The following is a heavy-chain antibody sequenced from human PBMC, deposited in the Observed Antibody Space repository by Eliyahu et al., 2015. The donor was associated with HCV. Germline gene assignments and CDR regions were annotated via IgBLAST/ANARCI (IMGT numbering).Heavy chain of an antibody. CDR3: ASGGGGIAVTGTGGWFDP. Sequence: QVQLQESGPGLVKPSETLSLTCXVSGXSITTYYWSWIRQPPGKGLEWIGDIHYSGSTNYNPSLKSRVTISVDTSKNQFSLNLTSVTAADTAMYYCASGGGGIAVTGTGGWFDPWGQGTLVTVSS. CDR1: GXSITTYY. CDR2: IHYSGST. J-gene: IGHJ5*02. V-gene: IGHV4-59*01. D-gene: IGHD6-19*01.